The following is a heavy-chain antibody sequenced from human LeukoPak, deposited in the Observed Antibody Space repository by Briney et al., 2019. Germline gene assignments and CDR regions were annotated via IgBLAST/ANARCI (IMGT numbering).Heavy chain of an antibody. V-gene: IGHV4-59*02. D-gene: IGHD3-9*01. CDR1: GDSVTSSF. J-gene: IGHJ5*02. CDR2: IYYNGNT. CDR3: ARDSLTGPDNWFDP. Sequence: SETLSLTCTVSGDSVTSSFWNWIRQPPGKGLEWIGYIYYNGNTKYNPSLKSRVTVSVDTSKDQFSLKLSSVTAADTAVYYCARDSLTGPDNWFDPWGQGTLVTVSS.